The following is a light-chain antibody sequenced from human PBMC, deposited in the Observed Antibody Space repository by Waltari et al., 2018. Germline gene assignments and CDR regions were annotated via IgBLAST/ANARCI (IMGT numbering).Light chain of an antibody. CDR1: SSNIGNHV. Sequence: QSVLTQPPSVSGAPRERVTISCSGSSSNIGNHVVNLYQQLPGKAPKLLIYYDDLVPSGVSDRFSGSKSGTSASLAITGLQSDDEADYYCAAWDDSLNGQVFGTGTKVTVL. J-gene: IGLJ1*01. CDR2: YDD. CDR3: AAWDDSLNGQV. V-gene: IGLV1-36*01.